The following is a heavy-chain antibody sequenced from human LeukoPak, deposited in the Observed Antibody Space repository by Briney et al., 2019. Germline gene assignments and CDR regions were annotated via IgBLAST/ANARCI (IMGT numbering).Heavy chain of an antibody. CDR3: ARHRGSFPEPGFDY. CDR2: IYYSGST. J-gene: IGHJ4*02. V-gene: IGHV4-59*08. Sequence: PSQTLSLTCTVSGGSISSYYWSWIRQPPGKGLEWIGYIYYSGSTNYNPSLKSRVTISVDTSKNQFSLKLSSVTAADTAVYYCARHRGSFPEPGFDYWGQGTLVTVSS. CDR1: GGSISSYY. D-gene: IGHD6-19*01.